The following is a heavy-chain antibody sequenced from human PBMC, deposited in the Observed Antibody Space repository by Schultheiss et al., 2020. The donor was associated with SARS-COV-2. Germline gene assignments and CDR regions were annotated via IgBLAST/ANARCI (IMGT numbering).Heavy chain of an antibody. V-gene: IGHV4-34*01. CDR3: AVAPRYCSSTSCYMGKYYYYYMDV. CDR2: INHSGST. CDR1: GGSFSGYY. Sequence: SETLSLTCAVYGGSFSGYYWSWIRQPPGKGLEWIGEINHSGSTNYNPSLKSRVTISVDTSKNQFSLKLSSVTAADTAVYYCAVAPRYCSSTSCYMGKYYYYYMDVWGKGTTVTVSS. D-gene: IGHD2-2*02. J-gene: IGHJ6*03.